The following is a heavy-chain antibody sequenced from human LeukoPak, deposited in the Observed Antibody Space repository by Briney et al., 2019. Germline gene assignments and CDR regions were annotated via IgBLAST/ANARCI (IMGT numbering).Heavy chain of an antibody. Sequence: GGSLRLSCAASGFTFGSYSMNWVRQAPGKGLEWVSSISSGSGYIYYTDSVQGRFTIYRDNAKSSLYLQMNSLRAEDTAVYYCASLGPYWYFDLWGRGALVTVSS. CDR3: ASLGPYWYFDL. CDR1: GFTFGSYS. D-gene: IGHD3-16*01. V-gene: IGHV3-21*06. CDR2: ISSGSGYI. J-gene: IGHJ2*01.